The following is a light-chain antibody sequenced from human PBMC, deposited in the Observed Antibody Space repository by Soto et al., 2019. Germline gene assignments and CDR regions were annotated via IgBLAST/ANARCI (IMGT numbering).Light chain of an antibody. CDR2: EVT. Sequence: QSALTQPPSASGSPGQSVTISCTGTSSDIGGYDFVSWYQHHPGKAPKLIIYEVTKRPSGVPDRFSGSKSGNTASLTVSGLQAEDEADYYCSSYADSKSVLFGGGTKLTVL. V-gene: IGLV2-8*01. CDR3: SSYADSKSVL. J-gene: IGLJ2*01. CDR1: SSDIGGYDF.